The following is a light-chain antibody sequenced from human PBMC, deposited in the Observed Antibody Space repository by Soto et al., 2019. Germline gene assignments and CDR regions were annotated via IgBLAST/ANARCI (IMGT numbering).Light chain of an antibody. CDR3: QQRSNWPFT. CDR2: AAS. CDR1: QGIGDT. J-gene: IGKJ3*01. V-gene: IGKV3-11*01. Sequence: EIVMTQSLATLSVSPGEGATLSCRASQGIGDTLAWYQQKPGQAPRLLIYAASNRATGIPSRFSGSGFRTDFTLTISSLEPEDFAVYYCQQRSNWPFTFGPGTKVDIK.